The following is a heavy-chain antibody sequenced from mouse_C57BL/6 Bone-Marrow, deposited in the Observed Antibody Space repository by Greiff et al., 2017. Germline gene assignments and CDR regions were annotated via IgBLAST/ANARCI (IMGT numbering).Heavy chain of an antibody. CDR3: AREEVSTMPLNY. J-gene: IGHJ4*01. V-gene: IGHV1-80*01. CDR1: GYAFSSYW. Sequence: QVQLQQSGAELVKPGASVKISCKASGYAFSSYWMNWVKQRPGKGLEWIGQIYPGEGDTNYNGKFKGKATLTADKSSSTAYMQISSLTSEDSAVYNCAREEVSTMPLNYGGQGTSVTVSS. CDR2: IYPGEGDT. D-gene: IGHD2-1*01.